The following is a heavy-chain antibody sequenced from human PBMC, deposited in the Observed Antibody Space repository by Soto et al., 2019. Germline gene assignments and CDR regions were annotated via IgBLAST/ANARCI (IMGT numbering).Heavy chain of an antibody. CDR2: VYSGGAT. CDR3: VRGRYGSEIH. J-gene: IGHJ4*02. CDR1: GFTVSSNY. D-gene: IGHD3-10*01. V-gene: IGHV3-53*04. Sequence: EVRLVESGGGLVQPGGSLRLSCAAFGFTVSSNYMTWVRLAPGKGLEWVSLVYSGGATHYAASVKGRFTISTHSSQNTLFLQMDSRGTEDTATYYCVRGRYGSEIHWGQGTKVTVSS.